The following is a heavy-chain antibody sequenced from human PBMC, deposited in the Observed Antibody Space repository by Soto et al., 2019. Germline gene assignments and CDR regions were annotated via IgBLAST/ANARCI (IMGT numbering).Heavy chain of an antibody. CDR1: GGSISSSNW. D-gene: IGHD3-10*01. J-gene: IGHJ5*02. CDR3: ARVTTMVRGVERFDP. Sequence: QVQLQESGPGLVKPSGTLSPTCAVSGGSISSSNWWSWVRQPPGKGLEWIGEIYHSGSTNYNPSLKSRVTISVDKSKNQFSLKLSSVTAADTAVYYCARVTTMVRGVERFDPWGQGTLVTVSS. V-gene: IGHV4-4*02. CDR2: IYHSGST.